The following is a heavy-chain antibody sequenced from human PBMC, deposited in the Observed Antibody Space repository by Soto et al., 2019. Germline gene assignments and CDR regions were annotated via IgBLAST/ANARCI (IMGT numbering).Heavy chain of an antibody. Sequence: SETLSLTCSVSGGSISSSSYYWGWIRQPPGKGLEWIGSLYYSGSTYYNPSLKSRVTISVDTSKNQFSLKLSSVTAADTAVYYCASFRLHLGELSLNYFDFWGQGTLVTVSS. CDR2: LYYSGST. V-gene: IGHV4-39*01. CDR3: ASFRLHLGELSLNYFDF. J-gene: IGHJ4*02. D-gene: IGHD3-16*02. CDR1: GGSISSSSYY.